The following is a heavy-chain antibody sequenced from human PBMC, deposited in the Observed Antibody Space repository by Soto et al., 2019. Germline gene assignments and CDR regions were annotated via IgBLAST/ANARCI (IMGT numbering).Heavy chain of an antibody. CDR1: GYTFTSYG. J-gene: IGHJ6*02. CDR3: ASTTYYDFWSGYYGNSYYYYGMDV. D-gene: IGHD3-3*01. V-gene: IGHV1-18*01. CDR2: ISAYNGNT. Sequence: ASVKVSCKASGYTFTSYGISWVRQAPGQGLEWMGWISAYNGNTNYAQKLQGRVTMTTETSTSTAYMERRSLRSDDTAVYYCASTTYYDFWSGYYGNSYYYYGMDVWGQGTTVTVSS.